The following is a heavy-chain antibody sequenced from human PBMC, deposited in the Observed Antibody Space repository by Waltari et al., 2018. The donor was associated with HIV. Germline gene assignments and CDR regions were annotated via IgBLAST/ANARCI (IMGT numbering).Heavy chain of an antibody. Sequence: QVNLVQSGAEVKKPGASVKVSCKTSGYTFTSSEISWMRQAPGQGLECMGWIRPHNGDTNYVQKFQGRVSMTADTSTRTAYMELRSLRSDDTAVYYCGRSKVTYFDYWGQGTLVTVSS. D-gene: IGHD2-21*02. V-gene: IGHV1-18*01. CDR1: GYTFTSSE. CDR3: GRSKVTYFDY. J-gene: IGHJ4*02. CDR2: IRPHNGDT.